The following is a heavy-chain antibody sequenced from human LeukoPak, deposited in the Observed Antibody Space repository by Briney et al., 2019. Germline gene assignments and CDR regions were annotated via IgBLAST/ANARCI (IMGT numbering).Heavy chain of an antibody. Sequence: PGGSLRLSCAASGFTFSSYAMSWVRQAPGKGLEWVSSISGSGGSTYYADSVKGRFSISRDNSKNTLYLQVNSLRADDTAVYYCGKGDTTMDTTLDYWGQGTLVTVYS. J-gene: IGHJ4*02. CDR1: GFTFSSYA. D-gene: IGHD5-18*01. V-gene: IGHV3-23*01. CDR2: ISGSGGST. CDR3: GKGDTTMDTTLDY.